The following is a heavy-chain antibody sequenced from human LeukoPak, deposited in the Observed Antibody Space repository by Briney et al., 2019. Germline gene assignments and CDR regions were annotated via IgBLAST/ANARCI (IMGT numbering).Heavy chain of an antibody. Sequence: PGGSLRLSCAASGFTVSNNYMSWVRQAPGKGLEWVSVIHSGGTTNYADSVQGRFTISRDNSKTTVYLHMNSLRAEDTAVYYCAKDRLIAAAGSNWFDPWGQGTLVTVSS. D-gene: IGHD6-13*01. V-gene: IGHV3-53*01. CDR2: IHSGGTT. J-gene: IGHJ5*02. CDR1: GFTVSNNY. CDR3: AKDRLIAAAGSNWFDP.